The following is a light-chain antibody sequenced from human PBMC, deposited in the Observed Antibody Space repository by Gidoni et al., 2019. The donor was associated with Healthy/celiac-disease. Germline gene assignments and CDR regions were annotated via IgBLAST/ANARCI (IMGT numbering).Light chain of an antibody. CDR1: SGSIASNY. J-gene: IGLJ3*02. V-gene: IGLV6-57*02. CDR3: QSYDSSNPWV. CDR2: EDN. Sequence: NFMLTQPHSVSESPGKTVTITCTGSSGSIASNYVQWYQQRPGSAPTTVIYEDNQRPSGVPDRFSGSIDSSSNSASLPISGLKTADEADYYCQSYDSSNPWVFGGGTKLTVL.